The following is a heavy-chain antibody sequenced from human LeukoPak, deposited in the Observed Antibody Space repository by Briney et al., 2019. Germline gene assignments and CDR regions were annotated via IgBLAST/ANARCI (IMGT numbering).Heavy chain of an antibody. CDR2: IYHTGST. J-gene: IGHJ5*02. Sequence: SETLSLTCTVSGASISTYYWSWIRQPPGKGLEWIGYIYHTGSTNYNPSLKSRVTISVDTSKNQFSLKLSSVTAADTAVYYCARDRYGSGSYMRNNWFDPWGQGTLVTVSS. D-gene: IGHD3-10*01. V-gene: IGHV4-59*12. CDR1: GASISTYY. CDR3: ARDRYGSGSYMRNNWFDP.